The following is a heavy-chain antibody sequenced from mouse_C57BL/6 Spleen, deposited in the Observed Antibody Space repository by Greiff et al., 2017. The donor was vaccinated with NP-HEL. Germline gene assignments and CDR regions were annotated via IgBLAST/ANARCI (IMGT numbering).Heavy chain of an antibody. CDR1: GFTFSDYG. V-gene: IGHV5-17*01. CDR2: ISSGSSTI. CDR3: ARGSRAWFAY. J-gene: IGHJ3*01. Sequence: DVMLVESGGGLVKPGGSLKLSCAASGFTFSDYGMHWVRQAPEKGLEWVAYISSGSSTIYYADTVKGRFTISRDNAKNTLFLQMTSLRSEDTAMYYCARGSRAWFAYWGQGTLVTVSA.